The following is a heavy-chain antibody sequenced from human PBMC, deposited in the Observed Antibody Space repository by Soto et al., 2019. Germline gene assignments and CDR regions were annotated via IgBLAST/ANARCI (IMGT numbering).Heavy chain of an antibody. V-gene: IGHV2-26*01. Sequence: QVTLKESGPGLVKPTETLTLTCTVSGFSLSNARMGVSWIRQPPGKALEWLAHIFSNDEQSYSTSLKSRLTISKDTSKSQVVLTMTNMDPVDTATYYCARIRGNDYGDPIDYWGQGTLVTVSS. CDR2: IFSNDEQ. J-gene: IGHJ4*02. D-gene: IGHD4-17*01. CDR1: GFSLSNARMG. CDR3: ARIRGNDYGDPIDY.